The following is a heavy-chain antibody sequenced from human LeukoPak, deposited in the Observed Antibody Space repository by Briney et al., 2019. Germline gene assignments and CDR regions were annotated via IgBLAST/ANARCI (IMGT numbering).Heavy chain of an antibody. CDR1: GFTVSSNY. CDR2: IYSGGST. D-gene: IGHD6-19*01. CDR3: ARSYRSGWYYFDY. J-gene: IGHJ4*02. V-gene: IGHV3-53*05. Sequence: PGGSLRPSCAASGFTVSSNYMSWVRQAPGKGLEWVSVIYSGGSTYYADPVKGRFTISRDNSKNTVHLQMNSLRAEDTAVYYCARSYRSGWYYFDYWGQGTLVTVSS.